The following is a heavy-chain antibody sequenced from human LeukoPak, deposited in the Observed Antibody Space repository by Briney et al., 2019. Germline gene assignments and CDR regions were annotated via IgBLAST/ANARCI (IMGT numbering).Heavy chain of an antibody. J-gene: IGHJ4*02. CDR1: GFTFSHYG. V-gene: IGHV3-33*06. CDR3: AKDAQRGFDYSSSLEY. Sequence: PGRSLRLSCAVSGFTFSHYGMHWVRQAPGRGLEWVAVIWNDGSNKYYADSVKGRFTISRDNSQNTVDLHMNSLRAEDTAVYYCAKDAQRGFDYSSSLEYWGQGTLVTVSS. CDR2: IWNDGSNK. D-gene: IGHD4-11*01.